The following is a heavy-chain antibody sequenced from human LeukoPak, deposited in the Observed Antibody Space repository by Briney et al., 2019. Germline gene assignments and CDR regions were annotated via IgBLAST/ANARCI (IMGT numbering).Heavy chain of an antibody. J-gene: IGHJ4*02. D-gene: IGHD3-9*01. V-gene: IGHV3-23*01. Sequence: PGGSLRLSCAASGFTFSSYAMSWVRQAQGQGLEWVSAIGGRGGTTYYADSVKGRFTVSRDNSKNALFLQMNSLRAEDTAVYFFQAYDGIRYLDYWGQGTLVTVSS. CDR1: GFTFSSYA. CDR3: QAYDGIRYLDY. CDR2: IGGRGGTT.